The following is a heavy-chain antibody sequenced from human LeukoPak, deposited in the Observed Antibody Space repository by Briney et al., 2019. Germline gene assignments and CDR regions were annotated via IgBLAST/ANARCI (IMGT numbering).Heavy chain of an antibody. CDR2: MNPISGNT. CDR1: GYTFTSYD. D-gene: IGHD3-10*01. Sequence: ASVKVSCKASGYTFTSYDINWVRQATGQGLEWMGWMNPISGNTGYAQKFQGRVTMTRNTSISTAYMELSSLRSEDTAVYYCARGSYYGSGSYNYYYYYGMDVWGQGTTVTVSS. CDR3: ARGSYYGSGSYNYYYYYGMDV. V-gene: IGHV1-8*01. J-gene: IGHJ6*02.